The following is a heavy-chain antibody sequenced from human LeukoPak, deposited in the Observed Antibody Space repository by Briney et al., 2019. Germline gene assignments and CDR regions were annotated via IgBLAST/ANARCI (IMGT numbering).Heavy chain of an antibody. V-gene: IGHV1-18*01. J-gene: IGHJ4*02. CDR2: VSGYNGNT. CDR1: GYTFTSYG. CDR3: ARDIATVVHQD. D-gene: IGHD2-15*01. Sequence: ASVKVSCKTSGYTFTSYGVSWVRQAPGRGLEWMGWVSGYNGNTNYVQRFQGRVTMTTDTSTTTAYMELRNLRSDDTAVYYCARDIATVVHQDWGQGTLVTVSS.